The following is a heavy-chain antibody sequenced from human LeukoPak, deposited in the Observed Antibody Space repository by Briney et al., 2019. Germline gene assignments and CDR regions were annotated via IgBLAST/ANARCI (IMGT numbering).Heavy chain of an antibody. D-gene: IGHD6-19*01. V-gene: IGHV4-59*01. CDR3: ATGRAYSSVDY. J-gene: IGHJ4*02. CDR1: GGSISSYY. CDR2: IYYTGST. Sequence: SETLSLTCTVSGGSISSYYWSWIRQPPGKGLEWIGCIYYTGSTNYNPSLKSRVTISVDTSKNQFSLKRSAVAAADTAVYYCATGRAYSSVDYWGQGTLVTVSS.